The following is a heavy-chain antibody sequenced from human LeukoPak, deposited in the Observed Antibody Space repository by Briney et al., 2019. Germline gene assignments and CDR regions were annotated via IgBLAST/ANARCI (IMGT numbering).Heavy chain of an antibody. Sequence: PSETLSLTCTVSGGSISSSSYHWGWIRQPPGKGLEWIGSMYYSGSTYYNPSLKSRVTVSVDTSKNQFSLNLSSVTAADTAVYYCARISIVVVPAYLDYWGQGTLVTVSS. V-gene: IGHV4-39*01. D-gene: IGHD2-2*01. J-gene: IGHJ4*02. CDR3: ARISIVVVPAYLDY. CDR1: GGSISSSSYH. CDR2: MYYSGST.